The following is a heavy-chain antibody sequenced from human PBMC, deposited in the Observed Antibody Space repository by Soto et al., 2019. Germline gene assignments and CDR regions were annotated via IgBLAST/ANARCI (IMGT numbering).Heavy chain of an antibody. J-gene: IGHJ3*01. Sequence: PGGSLRLSCAGSGFIFSSYAIGWVRQAPGKGMEWVSSIAGSGGNTNYEDSVKGRFTISRDDSKDTVYLQMNSLRVEDTAVFYCVKGIPSGGWYWGKGTKVTV. CDR1: GFIFSSYA. D-gene: IGHD6-19*01. CDR2: IAGSGGNT. V-gene: IGHV3-23*01. CDR3: VKGIPSGGWY.